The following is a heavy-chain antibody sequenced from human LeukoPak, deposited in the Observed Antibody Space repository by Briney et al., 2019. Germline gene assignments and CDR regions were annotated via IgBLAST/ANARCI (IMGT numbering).Heavy chain of an antibody. D-gene: IGHD5-24*01. J-gene: IGHJ3*02. CDR1: GGSFSGYY. V-gene: IGHV4-34*01. Sequence: PSETLSLTCAVYGGSFSGYYWSWIRQPPGKGLEWIGEINHSGSTNYNPSLKSRVTISVDTSKNQFSLKLSSVTAADTAVYYCARGLLALRWPTPGFDIWGQGTMVTVSS. CDR3: ARGLLALRWPTPGFDI. CDR2: INHSGST.